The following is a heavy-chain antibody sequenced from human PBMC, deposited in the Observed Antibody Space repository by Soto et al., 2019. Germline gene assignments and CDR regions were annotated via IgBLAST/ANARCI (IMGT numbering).Heavy chain of an antibody. CDR1: GYSFAGYW. D-gene: IGHD3-22*01. CDR3: ARQIYDSDTGPNFQYFFDS. CDR2: IDPSDSQT. Sequence: GESLKISCKGSGYSFAGYWITWVRQKPGKGLEWMGRIDPSDSQTYYSPSFRGHVTISVTKSITTVFLQWSSLRASDTAMYYCARQIYDSDTGPNFQYFFDSWGQGTPGTVS. V-gene: IGHV5-10-1*01. J-gene: IGHJ4*02.